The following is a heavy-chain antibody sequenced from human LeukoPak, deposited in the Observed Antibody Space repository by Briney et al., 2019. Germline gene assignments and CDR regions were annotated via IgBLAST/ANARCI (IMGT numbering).Heavy chain of an antibody. Sequence: GASVKVSCKASGYTFTGYYMHWVRQAPGQGLEWVGWINPTSGDTNYLQKFQGRVIMTRDTSISTAYMELSRVRSDDTAVYYCARGDGDGPARRAFDIRGQGTMVTVSS. CDR1: GYTFTGYY. D-gene: IGHD7-27*01. CDR3: ARGDGDGPARRAFDI. J-gene: IGHJ3*02. CDR2: INPTSGDT. V-gene: IGHV1-2*02.